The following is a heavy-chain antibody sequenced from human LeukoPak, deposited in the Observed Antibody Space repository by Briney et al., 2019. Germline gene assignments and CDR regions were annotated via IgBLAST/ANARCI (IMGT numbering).Heavy chain of an antibody. J-gene: IGHJ4*02. CDR2: IHHSGNRFETGST. Sequence: SETLSLTCTVSGHSIINTYYWGWIRQSPGKGLEWIGSIHHSGNRFETGSTHYNPSLRSRVTVPADTSKNQFSLALRSVTAADTAVYFCARNASSGFFNDWGQGTLVTVSS. D-gene: IGHD6-25*01. V-gene: IGHV4-28*01. CDR3: ARNASSGFFND. CDR1: GHSIINTYY.